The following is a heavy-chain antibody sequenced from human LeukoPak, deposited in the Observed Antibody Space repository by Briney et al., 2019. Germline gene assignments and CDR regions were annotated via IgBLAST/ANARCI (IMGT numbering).Heavy chain of an antibody. Sequence: GGSLRLSCAASGFTFSSYAMSWVGQAPGKGLEGVSAISGSGDVTHYADSVKGRFTISRDNPKNTLYLQMNSLRAEDTAVYYCAKGGPPNWFDPWGQGTLVTVSS. J-gene: IGHJ5*02. CDR1: GFTFSSYA. CDR2: ISGSGDVT. CDR3: AKGGPPNWFDP. V-gene: IGHV3-23*01.